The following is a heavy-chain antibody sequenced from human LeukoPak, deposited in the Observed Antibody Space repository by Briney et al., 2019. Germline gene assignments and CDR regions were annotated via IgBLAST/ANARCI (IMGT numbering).Heavy chain of an antibody. D-gene: IGHD3-10*01. V-gene: IGHV3-73*01. CDR3: TREVSGLWFGTEGYYYYYMDV. CDR1: GFTFSGSA. CDR2: IRSKANSYST. J-gene: IGHJ6*03. Sequence: GGSLRLSCAASGFTFSGSAMHWVRQASGKGLEWVGRIRSKANSYSTAYAASVKGRFTISRDESKNTAYLQMNSRKTEDTAVCYCTREVSGLWFGTEGYYYYYMDVWGKGTTVTVSS.